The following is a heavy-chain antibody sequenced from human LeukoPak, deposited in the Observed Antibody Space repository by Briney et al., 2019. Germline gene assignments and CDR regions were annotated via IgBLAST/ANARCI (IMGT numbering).Heavy chain of an antibody. CDR1: GFTFSSYW. CDR2: INSDGSTT. D-gene: IGHD4-17*01. CDR3: ARWGGYGDSGNWFDP. J-gene: IGHJ5*02. V-gene: IGHV3-74*01. Sequence: GGSLRLSCAASGFTFSSYWMNWVRQAPGKGLLWVSRINSDGSTTNYADSVKGRFTISRDNAKNTLYLQMNSLRAEDTAVYYCARWGGYGDSGNWFDPWGQGALVTVSS.